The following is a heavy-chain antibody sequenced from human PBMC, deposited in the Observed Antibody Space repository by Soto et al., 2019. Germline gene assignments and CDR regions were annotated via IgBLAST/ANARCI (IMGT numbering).Heavy chain of an antibody. CDR3: ARVSSGWSYFDY. J-gene: IGHJ4*02. CDR1: GGSISSYY. D-gene: IGHD6-19*01. V-gene: IGHV4-59*01. Sequence: PSETLSLTCTVSGGSISSYYWSWIRQPPGKGLEWIGYIYYSGSTNYNPFLKSRVTISVNTSKNQFSLKLTSVTAADTAVYYCARVSSGWSYFDYWGQGTLVNVSS. CDR2: IYYSGST.